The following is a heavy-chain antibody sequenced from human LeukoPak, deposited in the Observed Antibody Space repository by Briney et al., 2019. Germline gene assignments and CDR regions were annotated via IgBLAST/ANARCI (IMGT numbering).Heavy chain of an antibody. Sequence: GGSLRLSCAASGFTFSSYWMSWVRQAPGKGLEWVANIKQDGSEKYYVDSVKGRFTISRDNAKNSLYLQMNSLRAEDTAGYYCARDQRSMIVEYFDYWGQGTLVTVSS. CDR3: ARDQRSMIVEYFDY. CDR2: IKQDGSEK. J-gene: IGHJ4*02. V-gene: IGHV3-7*01. CDR1: GFTFSSYW. D-gene: IGHD3-22*01.